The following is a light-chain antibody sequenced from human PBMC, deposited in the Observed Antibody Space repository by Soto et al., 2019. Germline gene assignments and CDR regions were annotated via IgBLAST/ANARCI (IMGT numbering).Light chain of an antibody. Sequence: EIMLTQSPATLSLSPWERATLSCRASQSVSSDLAWYQQKPGQAPRLLIYGASTRATGIPARFSGSGSGTDLTLTISRLEPEDFAVYYCQQYNNWLLITFGQGTRLEIK. V-gene: IGKV3-15*01. CDR1: QSVSSD. CDR3: QQYNNWLLIT. CDR2: GAS. J-gene: IGKJ5*01.